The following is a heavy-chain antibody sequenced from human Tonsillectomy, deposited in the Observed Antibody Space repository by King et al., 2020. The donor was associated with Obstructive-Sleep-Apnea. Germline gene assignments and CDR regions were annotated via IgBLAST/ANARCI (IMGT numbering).Heavy chain of an antibody. Sequence: VQLVESGGGLVQPGRSLRLSCAASGFTVDDYAMHWVRQAPGKGLEWGSGVSCNSGSIGYAESWKGRFTISRHNPKNSLYLQMNSLRAEDTALYYCAKANWDSSPFDYWGQGTLVTVSS. V-gene: IGHV3-9*01. CDR3: AKANWDSSPFDY. D-gene: IGHD1-7*01. CDR2: VSCNSGSI. J-gene: IGHJ4*02. CDR1: GFTVDDYA.